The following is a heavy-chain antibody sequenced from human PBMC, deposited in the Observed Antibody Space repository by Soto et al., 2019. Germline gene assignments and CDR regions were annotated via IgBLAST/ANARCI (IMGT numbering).Heavy chain of an antibody. D-gene: IGHD3-10*01. Sequence: PSETLSLTCSVSGGSITSHYCSWFRQPPGKGLEWLGYIHHSGLTSYNPSLTSRLTLSVDTSKNQFTLKVNSVTAADTALYYCARQGFGQLHGLVDVWGPGTTVTVS. J-gene: IGHJ6*02. CDR2: IHHSGLT. V-gene: IGHV4-59*08. CDR3: ARQGFGQLHGLVDV. CDR1: GGSITSHY.